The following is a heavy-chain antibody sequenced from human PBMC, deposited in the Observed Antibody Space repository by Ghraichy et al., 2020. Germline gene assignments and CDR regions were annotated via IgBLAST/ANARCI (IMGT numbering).Heavy chain of an antibody. CDR1: GFTFSGYW. V-gene: IGHV3-74*01. CDR3: IKGTR. J-gene: IGHJ4*02. D-gene: IGHD3-10*01. CDR2: INSDGSST. Sequence: GGSLRLSCAASGFTFSGYWMHWARQAPGKGPVWVSGINSDGSSTNYADSVKGRFTISRDNAKSTLDLQMNSLRAEDTAVYYCIKGTRRGQGTLVTVSS.